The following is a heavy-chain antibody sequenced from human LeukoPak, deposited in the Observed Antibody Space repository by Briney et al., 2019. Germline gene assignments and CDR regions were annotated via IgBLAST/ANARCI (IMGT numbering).Heavy chain of an antibody. J-gene: IGHJ6*03. D-gene: IGHD6-13*01. CDR3: ARGFRSSWPRSYYYMDV. CDR1: GGSFSGYY. Sequence: SETLSLTCAVYGGSFSGYYWSWIRQPPGKGLEWIGEINHSGSTNYNPSLKSRVTISVDTSKNQFSLKLSSVTAADTAVNYCARGFRSSWPRSYYYMDVWGKGTTVTVSS. V-gene: IGHV4-34*01. CDR2: INHSGST.